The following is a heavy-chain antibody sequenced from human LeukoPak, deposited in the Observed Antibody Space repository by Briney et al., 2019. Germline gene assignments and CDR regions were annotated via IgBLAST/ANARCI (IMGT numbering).Heavy chain of an antibody. Sequence: SGTLSLTCAVSGGSISSSNWWSWVRQPPGKGLEWIGEIYHSGSTNYNPSLKSRVTISVDKSKNQFSLKLSSVTAADTAVYYCARRATYYDFWSGYYGHYFDYWGQGTLVTVSS. D-gene: IGHD3-3*01. CDR1: GGSISSSNW. V-gene: IGHV4-4*02. CDR3: ARRATYYDFWSGYYGHYFDY. J-gene: IGHJ4*02. CDR2: IYHSGST.